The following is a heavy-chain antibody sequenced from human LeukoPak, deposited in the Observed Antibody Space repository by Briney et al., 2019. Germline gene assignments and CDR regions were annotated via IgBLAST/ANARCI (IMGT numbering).Heavy chain of an antibody. Sequence: ASVKVSCKASGYTFTSYDINWVRQATGQGLEWMGWMNPNSGNTGYAQKFQGRVTMTRNTSISTAYMELSSLRSEDTAVYYCAKDRGKDIVVVPAALIDPWGQGTLVTVSS. D-gene: IGHD2-2*01. CDR1: GYTFTSYD. J-gene: IGHJ5*02. V-gene: IGHV1-8*01. CDR2: MNPNSGNT. CDR3: AKDRGKDIVVVPAALIDP.